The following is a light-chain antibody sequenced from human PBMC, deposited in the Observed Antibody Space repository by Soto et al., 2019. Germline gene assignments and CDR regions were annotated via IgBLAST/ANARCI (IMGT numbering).Light chain of an antibody. V-gene: IGLV2-14*01. CDR1: SSDVGGYNY. Sequence: QSARTQPASVSGSPGQSITISWTGTSSDVGGYNYVSWYQQHPGKAPKLMIYEVSNRPSGVSNRFSGSKSGNTASLTISGLQAEDEADYYCSSYTSSSIVVFGGGTKLTVL. CDR2: EVS. J-gene: IGLJ2*01. CDR3: SSYTSSSIVV.